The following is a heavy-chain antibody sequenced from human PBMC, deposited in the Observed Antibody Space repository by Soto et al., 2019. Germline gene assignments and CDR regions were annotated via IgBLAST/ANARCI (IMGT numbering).Heavy chain of an antibody. D-gene: IGHD3-3*02. Sequence: GGSLRLSCAASGFTFSSYGMHWVRQAPGKGLEWVAVIWYDGSNKYYADSVKGRFTISRDNSKNTLYLQMNSLRAEDTAVYYCARDNGILIGKKRKDYYYYGMDVWGQGTTVTVSS. CDR1: GFTFSSYG. CDR3: ARDNGILIGKKRKDYYYYGMDV. J-gene: IGHJ6*02. CDR2: IWYDGSNK. V-gene: IGHV3-33*01.